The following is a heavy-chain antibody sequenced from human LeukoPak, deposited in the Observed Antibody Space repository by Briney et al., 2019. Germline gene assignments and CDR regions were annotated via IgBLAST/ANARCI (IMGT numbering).Heavy chain of an antibody. CDR1: GFTFSNYG. J-gene: IGHJ4*02. Sequence: PGGSLRLSCAASGFTFSNYGIHWVRQAPGKGLEWVAVISYDGSNKYYADSVKGRFTISRDNSKNTLFLQMNSLRAEDTAVYYCAKDREGLSSGYDLEYFDYWGQGTLVTVSS. CDR3: AKDREGLSSGYDLEYFDY. D-gene: IGHD5-12*01. V-gene: IGHV3-30*18. CDR2: ISYDGSNK.